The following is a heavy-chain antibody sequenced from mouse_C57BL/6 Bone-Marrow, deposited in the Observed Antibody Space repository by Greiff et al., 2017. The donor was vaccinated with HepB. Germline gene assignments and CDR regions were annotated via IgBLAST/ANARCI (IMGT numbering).Heavy chain of an antibody. CDR1: GFTFSSYA. V-gene: IGHV5-4*01. J-gene: IGHJ3*01. D-gene: IGHD1-1*01. Sequence: EVKLVESGGGLVKPGGSLKLSCAASGFTFSSYAMSWVRQTPEKRLEWVATISDGGSYTYYPDNVKGRFTISRDNAKNNLYLQMSHLKPEDTAMYYCARDSSPWFAYWGQGTLVTVSA. CDR2: ISDGGSYT. CDR3: ARDSSPWFAY.